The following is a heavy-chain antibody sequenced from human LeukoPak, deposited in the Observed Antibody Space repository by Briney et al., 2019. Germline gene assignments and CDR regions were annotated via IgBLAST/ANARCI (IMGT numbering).Heavy chain of an antibody. D-gene: IGHD6-19*01. V-gene: IGHV3-21*01. CDR1: GFTFSSYS. CDR3: ARDQGAVAGRNY. CDR2: ISSSSSHI. J-gene: IGHJ4*02. Sequence: GGSLRLSCAASGFTFSSYSMNWVRQAPGKGLEWVSSISSSSSHIYYADSVKGRFTISRDNAKNSLYLQMNSLRAEDTAVYYCARDQGAVAGRNYWGQGTLVTVSS.